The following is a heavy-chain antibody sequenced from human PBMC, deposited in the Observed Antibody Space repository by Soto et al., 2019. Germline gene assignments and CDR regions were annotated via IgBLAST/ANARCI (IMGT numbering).Heavy chain of an antibody. CDR1: GGTFSTYA. CDR3: ATIPQPSYYDTRPPYFFDY. CDR2: IIPIFGTT. V-gene: IGHV1-69*01. J-gene: IGHJ4*02. Sequence: QVQLVQSGAEVKKPGSSVKASCKASGGTFSTYAFSWVRQAPGQGLEWMGGIIPIFGTTNYAQKFQGRVTITADESTSTAYMELSSLRSEDTAVYYCATIPQPSYYDTRPPYFFDYWGQGTLVTVSS. D-gene: IGHD3-22*01.